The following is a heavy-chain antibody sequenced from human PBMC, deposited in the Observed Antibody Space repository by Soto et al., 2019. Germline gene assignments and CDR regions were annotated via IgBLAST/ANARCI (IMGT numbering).Heavy chain of an antibody. CDR1: GFTFSSYW. CDR2: INSDGSST. D-gene: IGHD6-13*01. J-gene: IGHJ6*02. V-gene: IGHV3-74*01. CDR3: ARSIAAAGIRYYYYGMDV. Sequence: GGSLRLSCAASGFTFSSYWMHWVRQAPGKGLVCVSRINSDGSSTIYADSVKGRFTISRDNAKNTLYRQMNSQRAEDTAVYYCARSIAAAGIRYYYYGMDVWGQGTTVTVSS.